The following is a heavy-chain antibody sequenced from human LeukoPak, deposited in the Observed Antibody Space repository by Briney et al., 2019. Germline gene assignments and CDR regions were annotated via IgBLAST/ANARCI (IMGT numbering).Heavy chain of an antibody. D-gene: IGHD3-22*01. V-gene: IGHV3-21*04. CDR3: VRGAGSGYFFYMDV. J-gene: IGHJ6*03. CDR1: GFTFSSYN. Sequence: AGGSLRLSCAASGFTFSSYNMNWVHQAPGKGLEWVSSITSSSSYIYYADSVKGRFTISRDNAKNSLYLEMNSLRAEDTAFYYCVRGAGSGYFFYMDVWGKGTTVIVSS. CDR2: ITSSSSYI.